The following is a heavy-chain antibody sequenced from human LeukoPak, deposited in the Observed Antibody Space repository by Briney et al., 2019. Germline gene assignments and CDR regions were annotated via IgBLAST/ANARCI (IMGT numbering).Heavy chain of an antibody. CDR1: GFTFSSYA. D-gene: IGHD5-12*01. CDR3: AKAYGYRGFFPDF. J-gene: IGHJ4*02. V-gene: IGHV3-23*01. Sequence: GGSLRLSCAASGFTFSSYAMSWVRQAPGKGLEWVSAISGSGGGTYYVDSVKGRFSISRDNSKNTVYLQMNSLRAEDTAVYYCAKAYGYRGFFPDFWGQGTLVTVSS. CDR2: ISGSGGGT.